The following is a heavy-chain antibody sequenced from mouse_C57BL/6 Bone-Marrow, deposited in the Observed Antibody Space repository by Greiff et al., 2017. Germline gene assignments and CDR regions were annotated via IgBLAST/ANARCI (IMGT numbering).Heavy chain of an antibody. CDR3: AREVLRRGYFDV. V-gene: IGHV1-18*01. CDR1: GYTFTDYN. CDR2: INPNNGGT. D-gene: IGHD1-2*01. J-gene: IGHJ1*03. Sequence: VQLKESGPELVKPGASVQIPCKASGYTFTDYNMDWVKQSHGKSLEWIGDINPNNGGTIYNQKFKGKATLTVDKSSSTAYMELRSLTSEDTAVYYCAREVLRRGYFDVWGTGTTVTVSS.